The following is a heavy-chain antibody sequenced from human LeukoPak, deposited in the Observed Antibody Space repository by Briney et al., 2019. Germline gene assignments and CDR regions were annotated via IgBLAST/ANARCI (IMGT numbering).Heavy chain of an antibody. CDR3: ARSPYGGYGDN. J-gene: IGHJ4*02. Sequence: GGSLRLSCAASGFTFSSYWMHWVRQPPGKGLVWVSRINSDGGSTTYADSVKGRFTISRDNARNTLYLQMNSLRAEDTAVYYCARSPYGGYGDNWGQGTLVTVSS. CDR1: GFTFSSYW. V-gene: IGHV3-74*01. CDR2: INSDGGST. D-gene: IGHD4-17*01.